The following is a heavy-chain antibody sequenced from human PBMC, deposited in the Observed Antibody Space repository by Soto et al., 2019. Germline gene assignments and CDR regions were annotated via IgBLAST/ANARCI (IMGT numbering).Heavy chain of an antibody. J-gene: IGHJ4*02. Sequence: GGSLRLSCAASSFTFSRYSMNWVRQAPGKGLEWVSSISSTTNYIYYADSMKGRFTVSRDNAKNSVYLDMNSLSAEDTAVYYCARESEDLTSNFDYWGQGTLVTVSS. CDR3: ARESEDLTSNFDY. V-gene: IGHV3-21*01. CDR2: ISSTTNYI. CDR1: SFTFSRYS.